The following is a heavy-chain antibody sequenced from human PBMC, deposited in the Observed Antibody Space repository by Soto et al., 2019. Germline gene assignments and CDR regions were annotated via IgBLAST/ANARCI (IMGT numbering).Heavy chain of an antibody. CDR1: GGSISSGGYY. D-gene: IGHD2-21*01. J-gene: IGHJ6*02. CDR2: IYYSGST. CDR3: ARDIEGEVDV. V-gene: IGHV4-31*01. Sequence: QVQLQESGPGLVKPSQTLSLTCTVSGGSISSGGYYWSWIRQHPGKGLEWIGYIYYSGSTYYNPSLMXXVXIXXDTSKNQFSLKLSSVTAADTAVYYCARDIEGEVDVWGQGTTVTVSS.